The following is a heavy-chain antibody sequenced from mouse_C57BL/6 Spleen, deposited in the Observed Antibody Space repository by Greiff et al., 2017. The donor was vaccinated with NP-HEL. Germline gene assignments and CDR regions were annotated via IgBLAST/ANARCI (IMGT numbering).Heavy chain of an antibody. CDR3: AYGNYEDAMDY. V-gene: IGHV1-4*01. J-gene: IGHJ4*01. CDR2: INPSSGYP. CDR1: GYTFTSYT. Sequence: VQLQESGAELARPGASVKMSCKASGYTFTSYTMHWVKQRPGQGLEWIGYINPSSGYPKYNQKFQDKATLTADKSSSTAYMQLSSLTSEDSAVYYCAYGNYEDAMDYWGQGTSVTVSS. D-gene: IGHD2-1*01.